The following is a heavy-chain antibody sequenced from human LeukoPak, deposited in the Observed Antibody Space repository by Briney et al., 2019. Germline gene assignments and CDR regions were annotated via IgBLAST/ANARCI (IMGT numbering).Heavy chain of an antibody. CDR3: AETKTGYSYGYRSHY. V-gene: IGHV4-59*01. D-gene: IGHD5-18*01. Sequence: SETLSLTRTVSGGSISSYYWSWVRQPTGPGLAWLGNIYYSGSTNYNPSLKSRVTISVDTSKNQFSLKLSSVTAADTAVYYCAETKTGYSYGYRSHYWGQGTLVTVSS. J-gene: IGHJ4*02. CDR2: IYYSGST. CDR1: GGSISSYY.